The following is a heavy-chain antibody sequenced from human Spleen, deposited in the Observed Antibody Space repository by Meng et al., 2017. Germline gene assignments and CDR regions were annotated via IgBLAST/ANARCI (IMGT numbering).Heavy chain of an antibody. CDR2: ISSSGSTM. Sequence: GESLKISCAPSGFTFSSYEMNWVRQAPGKGLEWVSYISSSGSTMYYADSVKGRFTISRDNSKNTLYLQMNSLRAEDTAVYYCARDVLRYFVYYGMDVWGQGTTVTVSS. CDR1: GFTFSSYE. CDR3: ARDVLRYFVYYGMDV. J-gene: IGHJ6*02. V-gene: IGHV3-48*03. D-gene: IGHD3-9*01.